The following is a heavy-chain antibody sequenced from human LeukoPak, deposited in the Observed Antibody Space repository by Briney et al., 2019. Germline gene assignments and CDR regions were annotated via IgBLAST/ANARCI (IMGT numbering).Heavy chain of an antibody. D-gene: IGHD3-10*01. J-gene: IGHJ4*02. CDR2: INYSGST. V-gene: IGHV4-59*01. Sequence: SETLSLTCSVSDDSITKYHWSWIRQSPGKGLEWLGYINYSGSTYYNPSLKSRVSISVDTSKNRFSLNLNSVTAVDTAVYFCARAHYFGSGSYFDYWGQGTLVAVSS. CDR3: ARAHYFGSGSYFDY. CDR1: DDSITKYH.